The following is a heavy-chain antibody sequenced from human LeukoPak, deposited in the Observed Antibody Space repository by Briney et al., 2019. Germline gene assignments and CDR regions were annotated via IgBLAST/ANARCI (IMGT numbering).Heavy chain of an antibody. CDR3: ARGRGSTYYYGMDV. J-gene: IGHJ6*02. CDR1: GFTFSSYG. D-gene: IGHD2-2*01. CDR2: ISYDGSNK. Sequence: GGSLRLSCAASGFTFSSYGMHWVRQAPGKGLEWVAVISYDGSNKYYADSVKGRFTISRDNSKNTLYLQMNSLRAEDTAVYYCARGRGSTYYYGMDVWGQGTTVTVSS. V-gene: IGHV3-30*03.